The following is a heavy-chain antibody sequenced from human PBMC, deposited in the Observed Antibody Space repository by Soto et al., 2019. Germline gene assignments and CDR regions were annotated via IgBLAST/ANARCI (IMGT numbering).Heavy chain of an antibody. CDR2: INPSGGST. D-gene: IGHD3-3*01. J-gene: IGHJ6*02. Sequence: ASVKVSCKASGYTFTSYYMHWVRQAPGQGLEWMGIINPSGGSTSYAQKFQGRVTMTRDTSTSTVYMELSSLRSEDTAVCYCARSVTKITIFGVVIIPSSYYYGMDVWGQGTTVTVSS. V-gene: IGHV1-46*01. CDR3: ARSVTKITIFGVVIIPSSYYYGMDV. CDR1: GYTFTSYY.